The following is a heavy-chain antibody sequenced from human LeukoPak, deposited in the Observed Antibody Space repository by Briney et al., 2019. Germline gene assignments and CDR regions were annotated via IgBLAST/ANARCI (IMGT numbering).Heavy chain of an antibody. CDR1: GYTFTSYG. J-gene: IGHJ4*02. Sequence: ASVKVSCKASGYTFTSYGISWVRQAPGQGLEWMGWISAYNGNTNYAQKLQGRVTMTTDTSTSTAYMELRSLRSDDTAVYYCVRDTTIFGVATFDYWGQGTLVTVSS. V-gene: IGHV1-18*01. CDR3: VRDTTIFGVATFDY. D-gene: IGHD3-3*01. CDR2: ISAYNGNT.